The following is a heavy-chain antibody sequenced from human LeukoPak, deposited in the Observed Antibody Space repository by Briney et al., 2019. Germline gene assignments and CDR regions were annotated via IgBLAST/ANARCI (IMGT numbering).Heavy chain of an antibody. CDR3: ARRVNYYDSSGYYTRGYYCYYYGMDV. V-gene: IGHV4-30-2*01. CDR1: GGSISRGGYS. CDR2: IYHSGST. Sequence: SETLSLTCAVSGGSISRGGYSWSWIRQPPGRGLEWIGYIYHSGSTYYNPSLKSRVTISVDRSKNQFSLKLSSVTAADTAVYYCARRVNYYDSSGYYTRGYYCYYYGMDVWGQGTTVTVSS. J-gene: IGHJ6*02. D-gene: IGHD3-22*01.